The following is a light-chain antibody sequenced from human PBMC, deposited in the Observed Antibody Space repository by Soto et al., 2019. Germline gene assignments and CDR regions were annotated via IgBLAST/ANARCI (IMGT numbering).Light chain of an antibody. Sequence: EILVTQSPGIQSLSPGERSTLSCRATQSVSSNYLAWYQQKPGQATRLFFYGACSRAPGIPERFRGSWAGTVFSLTISRLEPDYFAVYYCQHYGTSPRITLVKGTLLEMK. CDR2: GAC. CDR1: QSVSSNY. J-gene: IGKJ5*01. V-gene: IGKV3-20*01. CDR3: QHYGTSPRIT.